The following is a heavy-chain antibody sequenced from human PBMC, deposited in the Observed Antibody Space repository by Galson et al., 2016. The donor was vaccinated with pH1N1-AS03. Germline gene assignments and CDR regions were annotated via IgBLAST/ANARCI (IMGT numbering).Heavy chain of an antibody. V-gene: IGHV3-21*01. CDR2: ITSSSTYI. Sequence: LRLSCAASGFTFTSSTMRWVRQAPGKGLEWVSSITSSSTYIYYADSVKGRFSISRDSAHNSLYLQMNSLRAEDTAVYYCARDRPNYNVYLDHWGQGILVTVSS. CDR3: ARDRPNYNVYLDH. D-gene: IGHD5-24*01. CDR1: GFTFTSST. J-gene: IGHJ4*02.